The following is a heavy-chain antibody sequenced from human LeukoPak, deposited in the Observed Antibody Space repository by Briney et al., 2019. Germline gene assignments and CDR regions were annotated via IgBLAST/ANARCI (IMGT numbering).Heavy chain of an antibody. V-gene: IGHV3-21*01. CDR1: GFTFSSYS. Sequence: GGSLRLSCAASGFTFSSYSMNWVRQAPGKGLEWVSSIGSSSSYIYYADSVKGRFTIPRDNAKNSLYLQMNSLRAEDTAVYYCARDRDIVVVPAAMPDYWGQGTLVTVSS. CDR2: IGSSSSYI. J-gene: IGHJ4*02. CDR3: ARDRDIVVVPAAMPDY. D-gene: IGHD2-2*01.